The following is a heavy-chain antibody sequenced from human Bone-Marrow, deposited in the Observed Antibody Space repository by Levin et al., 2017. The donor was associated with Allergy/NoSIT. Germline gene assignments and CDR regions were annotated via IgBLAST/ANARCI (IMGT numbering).Heavy chain of an antibody. CDR3: AKDTPALSAGPYFDY. CDR2: ISDSGGRT. Sequence: GESLKISCAASGFTLSNYGMSWVRQAPGKGLEWVSGISDSGGRTYYADSVKGRFTISRDYSKNTLYLQMSSLRAEDTAVYYCAKDTPALSAGPYFDYWGQGTLVTVSS. V-gene: IGHV3-23*01. J-gene: IGHJ4*02. D-gene: IGHD2-2*01. CDR1: GFTLSNYG.